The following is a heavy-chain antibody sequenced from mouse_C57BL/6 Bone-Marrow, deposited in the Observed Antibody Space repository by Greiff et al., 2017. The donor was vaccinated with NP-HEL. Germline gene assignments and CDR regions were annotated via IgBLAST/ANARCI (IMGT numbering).Heavy chain of an antibody. CDR2: IWTGGGT. Sequence: VQRVESGPGLVAPSQSLSITCTVSGFSLTSYAISWVRQPPGKGLEWLGVIWTGGGTNYNSALKSRLSISKDNSKSQVFLKMNSLQTDDTARYYCARSQTTVSYWYFDVWGTGTTVTVSS. V-gene: IGHV2-9-1*01. CDR1: GFSLTSYA. D-gene: IGHD1-1*02. CDR3: ARSQTTVSYWYFDV. J-gene: IGHJ1*03.